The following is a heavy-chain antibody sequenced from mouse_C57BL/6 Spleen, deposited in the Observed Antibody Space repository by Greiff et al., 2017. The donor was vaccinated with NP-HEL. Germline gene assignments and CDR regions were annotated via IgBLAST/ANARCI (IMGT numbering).Heavy chain of an antibody. V-gene: IGHV1-18*01. CDR3: ARGIFTTTSYYYAMDY. J-gene: IGHJ4*01. CDR2: INPNNGGT. CDR1: GYTFTDYN. D-gene: IGHD1-1*01. Sequence: VQLQQSGPELVKPGASVKIPCKASGYTFTDYNMDWVKQSHGKSLEWIGDINPNNGGTIYNQKFKGKATLTVDKSSSTAYMELRSLTSEDTAVYYCARGIFTTTSYYYAMDYWGQGTSVTVSS.